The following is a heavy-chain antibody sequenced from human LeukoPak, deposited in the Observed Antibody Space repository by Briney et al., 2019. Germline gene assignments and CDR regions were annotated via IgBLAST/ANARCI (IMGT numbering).Heavy chain of an antibody. D-gene: IGHD4-23*01. CDR3: ASGAWATRLNS. J-gene: IGHJ4*02. CDR1: GKSLNYYY. Sequence: SETLSLTCAVYGKSLNYYYWSWIRQSPGKGLEWIGDIFDGKTINYNPSLKSRVTISAATSSQQFSLNLKSVTAADTAVYFCASGAWATRLNSWAQGALVIVSS. V-gene: IGHV4-34*12. CDR2: IFDGKTI.